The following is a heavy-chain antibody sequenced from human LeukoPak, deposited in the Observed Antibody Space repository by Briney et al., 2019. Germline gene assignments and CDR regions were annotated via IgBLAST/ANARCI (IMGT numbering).Heavy chain of an antibody. J-gene: IGHJ4*02. V-gene: IGHV4-34*01. Sequence: SETLSLTCDVYGGSFSGFYWNWIRQPPGKGLEWIGEIDHSGSTNYNPSLKSRVTISVDRSKNQFSLKLSSVTAADTAVYYCARDRLGQLGPYFDYWGQGTLVTVSS. CDR1: GGSFSGFY. D-gene: IGHD6-6*01. CDR2: IDHSGST. CDR3: ARDRLGQLGPYFDY.